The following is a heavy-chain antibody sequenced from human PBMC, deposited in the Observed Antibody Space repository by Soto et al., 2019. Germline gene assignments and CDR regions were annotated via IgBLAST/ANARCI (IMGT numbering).Heavy chain of an antibody. CDR3: TRLISAAQDY. CDR2: IRDRAFSYAT. Sequence: EVLRVESGGGLVQPGGSLQLSCAASGFVFKDSSIHWLRQASGKGLEWVGRIRDRAFSYATAYAASVKGRFTISRDDSTNTAYLQMNSLKTEDTAIYYCTRLISAAQDYWGQGTLVTVSS. D-gene: IGHD3-10*01. J-gene: IGHJ4*02. V-gene: IGHV3-73*01. CDR1: GFVFKDSS.